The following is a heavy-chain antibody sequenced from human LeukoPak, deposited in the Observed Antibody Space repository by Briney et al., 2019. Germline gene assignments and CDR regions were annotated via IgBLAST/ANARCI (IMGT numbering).Heavy chain of an antibody. D-gene: IGHD5-24*01. V-gene: IGHV4-59*01. Sequence: KPSETLSLTCTVSGGSISSYYWSWIRQPAGKGLEWIGYIYYSGSTNYNPSLKSRVTISVDTSKNQFSLKLSSVTAADTAVYYCARERQVEMATITVFDIWGQGTMVTVSS. J-gene: IGHJ3*02. CDR1: GGSISSYY. CDR3: ARERQVEMATITVFDI. CDR2: IYYSGST.